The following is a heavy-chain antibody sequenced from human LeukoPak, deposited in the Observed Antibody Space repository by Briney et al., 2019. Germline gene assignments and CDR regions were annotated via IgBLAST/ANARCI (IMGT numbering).Heavy chain of an antibody. V-gene: IGHV3-23*01. J-gene: IGHJ4*02. CDR3: VRSLDY. CDR1: GFTFTSYS. Sequence: GGSLRLSCAASGFTFTSYSMNWVRQAPGKGLEWVSVIAGSDGFTQYADSVKGRFTISRDNSKNTVYLQMNRPRVEDTALYYCVRSLDYWGQGTLVTVSS. CDR2: IAGSDGFT.